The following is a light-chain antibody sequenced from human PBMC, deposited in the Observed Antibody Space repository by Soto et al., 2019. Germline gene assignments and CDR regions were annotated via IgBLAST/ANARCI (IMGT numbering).Light chain of an antibody. CDR3: QIYNSAPYVT. V-gene: IGKV1-27*01. CDR1: QGISNY. J-gene: IGKJ1*01. CDR2: AAS. Sequence: DIQMTQSPSSLSASVGDRVTITCRASQGISNYLAWYQQKPGKVPKLLIYAASTLQSGVPSRFSGSGSGTDLTLTISSLQPEDVATYYCQIYNSAPYVTFGQGTKVEIK.